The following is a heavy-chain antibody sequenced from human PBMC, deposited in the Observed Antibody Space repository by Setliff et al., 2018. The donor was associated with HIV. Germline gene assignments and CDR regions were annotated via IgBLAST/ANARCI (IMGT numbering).Heavy chain of an antibody. CDR3: ASSGSGSYINWFGP. CDR2: INSYGSST. D-gene: IGHD3-10*01. V-gene: IGHV3-74*01. CDR1: GFTFSPYW. J-gene: IGHJ5*02. Sequence: GGSLRLSCAASGFTFSPYWMHWVRQAPGKGLVWVSRINSYGSSTYYADSVKGRFTISRDNAKNSLYLQMNSLRAEDTAVYYCASSGSGSYINWFGPWGQGTLVTVSS.